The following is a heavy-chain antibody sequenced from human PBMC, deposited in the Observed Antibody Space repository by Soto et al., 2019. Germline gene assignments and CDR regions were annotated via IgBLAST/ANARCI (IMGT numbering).Heavy chain of an antibody. CDR3: ARDQLDYYDSSGYPDAFDI. Sequence: SETLSLTCTVSGGSISSGGYCWSWIRQHPGEGLEWIGYIYYSGSTYYNPSLKSRVTISVDTSKNQFSLKLSSVTAADTAVYYCARDQLDYYDSSGYPDAFDIWGQGTMVTVSS. V-gene: IGHV4-31*03. CDR1: GGSISSGGYC. J-gene: IGHJ3*02. CDR2: IYYSGST. D-gene: IGHD3-22*01.